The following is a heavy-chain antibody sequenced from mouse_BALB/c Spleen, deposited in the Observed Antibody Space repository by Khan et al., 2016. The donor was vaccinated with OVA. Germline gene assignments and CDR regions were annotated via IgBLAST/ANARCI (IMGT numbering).Heavy chain of an antibody. Sequence: EVQLQESGPGLVKPSQSLSLTCSVTGYSITSAYYWNWIWQFPGNKLEWMGYITSGDTFNYNPSPKNRISITRDTSKNQFLLNLNSATPEVPATYCCARAGRWFDYWGQGTLVIVSA. CDR2: ITSGDTF. CDR1: GYSITSAYY. V-gene: IGHV3-6*02. D-gene: IGHD3-3*01. CDR3: ARAGRWFDY. J-gene: IGHJ3*01.